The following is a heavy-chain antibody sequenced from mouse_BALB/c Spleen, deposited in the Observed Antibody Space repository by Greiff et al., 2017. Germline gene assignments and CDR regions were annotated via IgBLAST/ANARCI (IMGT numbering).Heavy chain of an antibody. CDR3: ARSIYYGYDGFAY. J-gene: IGHJ3*01. Sequence: EVMLVESGPGLVKPSQSLSLTCTVTGYSITSDYAWNWIRQFPGNKLEWMGYISYSGSTSYNPSLKSRISITRDTSKNQFFLQLNSVTTEDTATYYCARSIYYGYDGFAYWGQGTLVTVSA. D-gene: IGHD2-2*01. CDR1: GYSITSDYA. V-gene: IGHV3-2*02. CDR2: ISYSGST.